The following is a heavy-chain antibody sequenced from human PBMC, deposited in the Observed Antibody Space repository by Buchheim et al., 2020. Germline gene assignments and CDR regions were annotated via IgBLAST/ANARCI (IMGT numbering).Heavy chain of an antibody. CDR3: ARGTTVIYYGMDV. D-gene: IGHD4-17*01. Sequence: QVQLVEFGGGVVQPGRSLRLSCAASGFTFSSYAMHWVRQAPGKGLEWVAVISYDGSNKYYADSVKGRFTISRDNSKNTLYLQMNSLRAEDTAVYYCARGTTVIYYGMDVWGQGTT. CDR1: GFTFSSYA. CDR2: ISYDGSNK. J-gene: IGHJ6*02. V-gene: IGHV3-30*04.